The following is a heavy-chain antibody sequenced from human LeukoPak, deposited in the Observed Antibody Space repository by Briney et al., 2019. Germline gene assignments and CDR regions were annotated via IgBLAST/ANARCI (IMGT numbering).Heavy chain of an antibody. CDR2: MNPNSGNT. CDR3: ARGVRDVVVPAAKRGWFDP. CDR1: GYTFTSYD. Sequence: GASVKVSCKASGYTFTSYDINWVRQATGQGLEWMGWMNPNSGNTGYAQKFQGRVTMTRNTSISTAYMELSSLRSEDTAVYYCARGVRDVVVPAAKRGWFDPWGQGTLVTVSS. V-gene: IGHV1-8*01. D-gene: IGHD2-2*01. J-gene: IGHJ5*02.